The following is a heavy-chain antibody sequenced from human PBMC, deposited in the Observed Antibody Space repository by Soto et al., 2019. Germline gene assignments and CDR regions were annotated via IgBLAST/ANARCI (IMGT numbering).Heavy chain of an antibody. Sequence: PSETLSLTCAVYGGSFSGYYWSWIRQPPGKGLEWIGEINHSGSTNYNPSLKSRVTISVDTSKNQFSLKLSSVTAADTAVYYCARAGCSGGSCYSDFDYWGQGTLVTVSS. J-gene: IGHJ4*02. CDR1: GGSFSGYY. D-gene: IGHD2-15*01. CDR3: ARAGCSGGSCYSDFDY. CDR2: INHSGST. V-gene: IGHV4-34*01.